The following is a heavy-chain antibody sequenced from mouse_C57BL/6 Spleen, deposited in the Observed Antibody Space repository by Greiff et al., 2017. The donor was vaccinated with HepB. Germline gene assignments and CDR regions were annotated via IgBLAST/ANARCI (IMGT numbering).Heavy chain of an antibody. D-gene: IGHD2-1*01. Sequence: EVQRVESGAELVRPGASVKLSCTASGFNIKDDYMHWVKQRPEQGLEWIGWIDPENGDTEYASKFQGKATITADTSSNTAYLQLSSLTSEDTAVYYCTFMVSFAYWGQGTLVTVSA. CDR1: GFNIKDDY. J-gene: IGHJ3*01. CDR3: TFMVSFAY. CDR2: IDPENGDT. V-gene: IGHV14-4*01.